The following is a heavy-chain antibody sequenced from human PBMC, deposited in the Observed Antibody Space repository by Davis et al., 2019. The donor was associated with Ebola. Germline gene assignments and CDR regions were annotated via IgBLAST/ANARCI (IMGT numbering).Heavy chain of an antibody. D-gene: IGHD3-3*01. Sequence: ASVKVSCKASGYTFTSYGISWVRQAPGQGLEWMGWISAYNGNTNYAQKLQGRVTMTTDTSTSTAYMELSSLRSEDTAVYYCARATPVLVNGVVPTYFDYWGQGTLVTVSS. V-gene: IGHV1-18*01. CDR3: ARATPVLVNGVVPTYFDY. CDR1: GYTFTSYG. J-gene: IGHJ4*02. CDR2: ISAYNGNT.